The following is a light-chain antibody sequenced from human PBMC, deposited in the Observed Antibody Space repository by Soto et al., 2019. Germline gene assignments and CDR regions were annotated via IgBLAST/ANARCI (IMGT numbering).Light chain of an antibody. J-gene: IGLJ2*01. CDR1: ALPKQY. V-gene: IGLV3-25*03. Sequence: SYELTQPPSVSVSPGQTARITCSGDALPKQYAYWYRQKPGQAPVLVIYKDSERPSGIPERFSGSSSGTTVTLTISGVQAEDEADYYCQSADSSGTYHVVFGGGTKVTVL. CDR2: KDS. CDR3: QSADSSGTYHVV.